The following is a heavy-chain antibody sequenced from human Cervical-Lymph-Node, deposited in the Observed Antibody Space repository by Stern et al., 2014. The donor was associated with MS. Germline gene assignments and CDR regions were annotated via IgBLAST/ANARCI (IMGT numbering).Heavy chain of an antibody. CDR3: AKDMAASAFDY. D-gene: IGHD6-13*01. V-gene: IGHV3-30*18. J-gene: IGHJ4*02. CDR2: TSYDGKNK. CDR1: GFTFSNYG. Sequence: QVQLVQSGGGVVQPGGSLRLSCAASGFTFSNYGMQWVRRAPGKGLEWVALTSYDGKNKNYADSVKGRFTISRDNSKSTLYLQMDSLRGEDTAIYYCAKDMAASAFDYWGQGTLVTVSS.